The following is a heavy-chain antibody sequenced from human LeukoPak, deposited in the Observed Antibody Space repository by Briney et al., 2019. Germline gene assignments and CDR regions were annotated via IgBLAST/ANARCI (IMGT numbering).Heavy chain of an antibody. CDR3: ARSSVWGGFYFSMGV. V-gene: IGHV3-30-3*01. CDR1: GFTFSSHA. CDR2: ISYDGNNK. J-gene: IGHJ6*04. D-gene: IGHD6-19*01. Sequence: PGGSLRLSCAASGFTFSSHAMHWVRHAPGKGLEWMALISYDGNNKYYADSVRGRLTISRDSARNTLDLQLNSLTTEDTAVYYCARSSVWGGFYFSMGVWGKGTTVTVSS.